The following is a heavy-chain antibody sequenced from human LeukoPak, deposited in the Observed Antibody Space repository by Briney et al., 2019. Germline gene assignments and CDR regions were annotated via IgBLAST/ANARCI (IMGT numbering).Heavy chain of an antibody. CDR2: ISHDGSNN. D-gene: IGHD2-15*01. Sequence: GGSLRLSCAASGFTFSNYGMHWVRQAPGKGLEWVVVISHDGSNNNYADSVKGRFTISRDNSKNTLYLQMNSLRPVDTAVYYCAKVRVGTAHFDYWGQGTLVTVSS. CDR3: AKVRVGTAHFDY. V-gene: IGHV3-30*18. J-gene: IGHJ4*02. CDR1: GFTFSNYG.